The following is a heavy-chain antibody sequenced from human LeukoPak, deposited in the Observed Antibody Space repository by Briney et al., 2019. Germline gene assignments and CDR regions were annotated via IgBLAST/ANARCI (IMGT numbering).Heavy chain of an antibody. D-gene: IGHD3-10*01. Sequence: GGSLRLSCAASGFTFSSYSMNWVRQAPGKGLEWVSYISTSSSTIYYADSVKDRFTISRDNAKNSLYLQMTSLRAEDTAVYYCARNMVRGVLPYYYYYGMDVWGQGTTVTVSS. V-gene: IGHV3-48*01. CDR1: GFTFSSYS. J-gene: IGHJ6*02. CDR3: ARNMVRGVLPYYYYYGMDV. CDR2: ISTSSSTI.